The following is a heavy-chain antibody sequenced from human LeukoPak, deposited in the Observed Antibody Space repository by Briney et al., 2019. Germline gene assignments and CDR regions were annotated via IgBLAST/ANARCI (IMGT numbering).Heavy chain of an antibody. V-gene: IGHV1-8*02. CDR1: GGTFSSYA. Sequence: GASVKVSCKASGGTFSSYAINWVRQATGQGLEWMGWMNPNSGNTGYAQKFQGRVTMTRNTSISTAYMELGSLRSEDTAVYYCASKGVAVAGSFDYWGQGTLVTVSS. CDR3: ASKGVAVAGSFDY. J-gene: IGHJ4*02. CDR2: MNPNSGNT. D-gene: IGHD6-19*01.